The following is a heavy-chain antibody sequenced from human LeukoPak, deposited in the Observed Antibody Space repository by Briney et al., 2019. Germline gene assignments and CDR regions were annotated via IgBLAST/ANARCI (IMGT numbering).Heavy chain of an antibody. CDR1: GGSISSSSYY. V-gene: IGHV4-39*07. CDR3: ARERITVVRGVIITSEIDY. D-gene: IGHD3-10*01. Sequence: SETLSLTCTVSGGSISSSSYYWGWIRQPPGKGLEWIGSIYYSGSTYYNPSLKSRVTISVDTSKNQFSLKLSSVTAADTAVYYCARERITVVRGVIITSEIDYWGQGTLVNVSS. J-gene: IGHJ4*02. CDR2: IYYSGST.